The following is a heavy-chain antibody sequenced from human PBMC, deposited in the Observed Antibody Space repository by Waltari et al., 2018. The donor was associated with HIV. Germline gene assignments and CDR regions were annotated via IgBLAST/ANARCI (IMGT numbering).Heavy chain of an antibody. CDR1: AVSFFYSYG. J-gene: IGHJ4*02. D-gene: IGHD2-2*01. CDR2: ISYDATRL. Sequence: QVQLVESWGGVVHPGRSLSLSCAASAVSFFYSYGMHWVRRAPGKGLEWVATISYDATRLDDPESVEGGVSIYRDKSKNTVYLRRNSLRGEETAVYYCAKDRRQGEYHVNSGERPFYYWGQGTLVTVSS. V-gene: IGHV3-30*18. CDR3: AKDRRQGEYHVNSGERPFYY.